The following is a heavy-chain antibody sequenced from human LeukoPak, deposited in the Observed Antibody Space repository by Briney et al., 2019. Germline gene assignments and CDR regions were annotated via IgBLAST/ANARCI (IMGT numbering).Heavy chain of an antibody. D-gene: IGHD6-13*01. CDR2: IKSKTDGGTT. CDR3: TALAAADMDV. J-gene: IGHJ6*03. Sequence: GGSLRLSCAASGFTFNKAWMSWVRQAPGKGLEWVGRIKSKTDGGTTDYAAPVKGRFTISRDDSKNTLYLQMNSLKTEDTAVYYCTALAAADMDVWGKGTTVTISS. V-gene: IGHV3-15*01. CDR1: GFTFNKAW.